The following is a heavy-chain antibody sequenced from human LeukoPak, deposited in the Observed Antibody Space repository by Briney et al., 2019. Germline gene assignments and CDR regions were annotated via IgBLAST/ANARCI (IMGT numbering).Heavy chain of an antibody. V-gene: IGHV3-33*08. CDR3: ARGKGYFDY. CDR2: IWYDGSNR. Sequence: GGSLRLSCAASGFIFSSYSMSWVRQAPGKGLEWVAVIWYDGSNRYYADSVKGRFTISRDNSKNTLYLQMNSLRAEDTAVYYCARGKGYFDYWGQGTLVTVSS. CDR1: GFIFSSYS. J-gene: IGHJ4*02.